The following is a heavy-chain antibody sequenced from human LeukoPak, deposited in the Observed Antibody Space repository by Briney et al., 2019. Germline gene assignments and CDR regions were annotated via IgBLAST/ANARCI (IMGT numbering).Heavy chain of an antibody. CDR3: ARQFFVGSTFHAFDL. CDR1: VVSMNGYY. CDR2: VDGSGNT. J-gene: IGHJ3*01. D-gene: IGHD1-26*01. V-gene: IGHV4-4*07. Sequence: PSETLSLTCSVSVVSMNGYYWSWLRQSAGSRLEWIGHVDGSGNTNYNPSLESRVTMSVDTSKKQFSLKLTSVTAADMAVYFCARQFFVGSTFHAFDLWGQGTRVTVSS.